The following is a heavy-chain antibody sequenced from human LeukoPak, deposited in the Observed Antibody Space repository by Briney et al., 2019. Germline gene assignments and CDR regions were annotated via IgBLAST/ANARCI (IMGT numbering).Heavy chain of an antibody. J-gene: IGHJ4*02. CDR1: GFTFSSYA. CDR2: ISYDGSNK. Sequence: PGGSLRLSCAASGFTFSSYAMHWVRQAPGKGLEWVAVISYDGSNKCYADSVKGRFTISRDNSKNTLYLQMNSLRAEDTAVYYCASSRAHLDYFDYWGQGTLVTVSS. V-gene: IGHV3-30*01. CDR3: ASSRAHLDYFDY.